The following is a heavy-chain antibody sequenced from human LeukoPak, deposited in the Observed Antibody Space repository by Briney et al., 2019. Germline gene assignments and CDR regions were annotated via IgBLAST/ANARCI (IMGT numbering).Heavy chain of an antibody. Sequence: SETLSLTCAVYGGSFSGYYWSWIRQPPGKGLEWIGEINHSGSTNDNPSLKSRVTISVDTSKNQFSLKLSSVTAADTAVYYCARTDFWSGYFFDYWGQGTLVTVSS. V-gene: IGHV4-34*01. J-gene: IGHJ4*02. CDR3: ARTDFWSGYFFDY. CDR1: GGSFSGYY. CDR2: INHSGST. D-gene: IGHD3-3*01.